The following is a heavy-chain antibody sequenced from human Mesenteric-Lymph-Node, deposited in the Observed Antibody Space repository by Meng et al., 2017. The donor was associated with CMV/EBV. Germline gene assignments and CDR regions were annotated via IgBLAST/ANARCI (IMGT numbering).Heavy chain of an antibody. Sequence: GESLKISCAASGFTFSSYWMTWVRQAPEKGLEWVASIKQDESEKNYVDSVKGRFTISRDNAKNSLYLQMNSLRAEDTAVYYCARDAGRHMDVWGQGTTVTVSS. CDR1: GFTFSSYW. CDR2: IKQDESEK. V-gene: IGHV3-7*01. CDR3: ARDAGRHMDV. J-gene: IGHJ6*02.